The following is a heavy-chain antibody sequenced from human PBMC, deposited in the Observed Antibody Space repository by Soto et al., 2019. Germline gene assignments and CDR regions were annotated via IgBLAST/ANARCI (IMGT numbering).Heavy chain of an antibody. CDR2: ISYDGSNK. CDR1: GFTFSSYA. V-gene: IGHV3-30-3*01. D-gene: IGHD5-18*01. CDR3: ARSLGYSYGTDYGMDV. J-gene: IGHJ6*02. Sequence: QVQLVESGGGVVQPGRSLRLSCAASGFTFSSYAMHWVRQAPGKGLEWVAVISYDGSNKYYADSVKGRFTISRDNSKNPLYLQMNSLRAEDTAVYYCARSLGYSYGTDYGMDVWGQGTTVTVSS.